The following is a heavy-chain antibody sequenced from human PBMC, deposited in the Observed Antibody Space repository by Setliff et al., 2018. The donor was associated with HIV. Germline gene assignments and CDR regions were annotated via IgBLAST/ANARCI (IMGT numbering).Heavy chain of an antibody. CDR2: ITPSGGST. V-gene: IGHV1-46*03. CDR1: GYTFTNYF. J-gene: IGHJ6*03. Sequence: GASVKVSCKASGYTFTNYFMHWLRQAPGQGLEWMGVITPSGGSTNYAQKFQGRVTITRDTSASTAYMELSSLRSEDTAVYYCARGRLLWSGSYYYYYMDVWGKGTTVTVSS. CDR3: ARGRLLWSGSYYYYYMDV. D-gene: IGHD3-10*01.